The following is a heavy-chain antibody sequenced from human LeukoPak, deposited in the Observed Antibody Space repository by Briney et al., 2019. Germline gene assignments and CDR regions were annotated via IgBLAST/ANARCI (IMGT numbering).Heavy chain of an antibody. CDR2: IYYSGST. J-gene: IGHJ4*02. V-gene: IGHV4-61*08. CDR1: GGSISSGDYY. CDR3: ARDISSGWSEIGGFDY. D-gene: IGHD6-19*01. Sequence: SQTLSLACTVSGGSISSGDYYWSWIRQPPGKGLEWIGYIYYSGSTNYNPSLKSRVTISVDTSKNQFSLKLSSVTAADTAVYYCARDISSGWSEIGGFDYWGQGTLVTVSS.